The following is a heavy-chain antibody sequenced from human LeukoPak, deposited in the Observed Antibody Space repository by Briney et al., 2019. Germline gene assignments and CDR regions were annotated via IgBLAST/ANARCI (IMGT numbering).Heavy chain of an antibody. J-gene: IGHJ5*02. D-gene: IGHD6-19*01. CDR2: IYYTGST. Sequence: PSETLSLTCTVSGGSISSSSYYWGWIRQPPGKGLEWIGSIYYTGSTNYNPSLKSRVTISLDTSKKQFSLKLSSVTAADTAGYYCASVGGYSSGWYASGFAPWGQGPPVTVSS. CDR3: ASVGGYSSGWYASGFAP. CDR1: GGSISSSSYY. V-gene: IGHV4-39*07.